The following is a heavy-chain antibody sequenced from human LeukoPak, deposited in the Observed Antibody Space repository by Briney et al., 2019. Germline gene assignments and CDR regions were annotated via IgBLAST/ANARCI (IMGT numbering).Heavy chain of an antibody. J-gene: IGHJ4*02. V-gene: IGHV3-74*01. D-gene: IGHD3-3*01. CDR1: GFTFSSYW. CDR2: INTDGSAT. CDR3: AREPFEVSSY. Sequence: GGSLTLSCAASGFTFSSYWMHWVRQVPGKGLLWVARINTDGSATNYADSVKGRFTISRDNAKNTLYLQMNSLRAEDAAVYYCAREPFEVSSYWGQGTLVTVSS.